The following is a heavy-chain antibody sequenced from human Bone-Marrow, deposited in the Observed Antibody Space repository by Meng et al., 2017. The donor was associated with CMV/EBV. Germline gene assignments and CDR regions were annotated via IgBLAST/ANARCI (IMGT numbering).Heavy chain of an antibody. J-gene: IGHJ4*02. D-gene: IGHD3-16*01. V-gene: IGHV1-8*01. CDR1: GYTFTSYD. CDR2: MNPNSGNT. Sequence: ASVKVSCKASGYTFTSYDINWVRQATGQGLEWMGWMNPNSGNTGYAQKFQGRVTMTRDTSTSTVYMELSSLRSEDTAVYYCASLGVTGTGDYWGQGNLVNVAS. CDR3: ASLGVTGTGDY.